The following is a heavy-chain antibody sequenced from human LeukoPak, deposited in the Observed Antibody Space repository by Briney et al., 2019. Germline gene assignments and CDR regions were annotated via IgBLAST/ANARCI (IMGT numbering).Heavy chain of an antibody. CDR1: GFTVSSNY. CDR3: ARVPQGEFDY. D-gene: IGHD3-16*01. CDR2: IYSGGST. V-gene: IGHV3-53*01. Sequence: PGGSLRLSCAASGFTVSSNYMSWVRQAPGKGLEWVSVIYSGGSTSYADSVKGRFTISRDNSKNTLYLQMNSLRAEDTAVYYCARVPQGEFDYWGQGTLVTVSS. J-gene: IGHJ4*02.